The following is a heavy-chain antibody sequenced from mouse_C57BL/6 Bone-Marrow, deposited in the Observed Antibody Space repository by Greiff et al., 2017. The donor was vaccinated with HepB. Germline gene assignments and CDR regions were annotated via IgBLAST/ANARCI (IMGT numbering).Heavy chain of an antibody. CDR3: TREDGITTGKGY. CDR1: GYTFTDYA. V-gene: IGHV1-15*01. J-gene: IGHJ2*01. Sequence: QVQLQQSGAELVRPGASVTLSCKASGYTFTDYAMHWVKQTPVHGLEWIGAIDPETGGTAYNQKFKGKAILTADKSSSTAYMELRSLTSEDSAVYYCTREDGITTGKGYWGQGTTLTVSS. D-gene: IGHD1-1*01. CDR2: IDPETGGT.